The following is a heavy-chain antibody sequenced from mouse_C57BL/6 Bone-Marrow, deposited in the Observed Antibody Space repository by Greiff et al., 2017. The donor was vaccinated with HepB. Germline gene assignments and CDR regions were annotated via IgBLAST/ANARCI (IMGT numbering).Heavy chain of an antibody. CDR1: GFTFSDFY. Sequence: EVKVVESGGGLVQSGRSLRLSCATSGFTFSDFYMEWVRQAPGKGLEWIAASRNKANDYTTEYSASVKGRFIVSRDTSQSILYLQMNALRAEDTAIYYCARANAMDDWGQGTSVTVSS. J-gene: IGHJ4*01. CDR3: ARANAMDD. CDR2: SRNKANDYTT. V-gene: IGHV7-1*01.